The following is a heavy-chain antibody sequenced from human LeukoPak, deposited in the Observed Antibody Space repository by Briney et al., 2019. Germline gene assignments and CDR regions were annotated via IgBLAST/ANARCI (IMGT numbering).Heavy chain of an antibody. D-gene: IGHD6-19*01. CDR1: GGSISSYY. J-gene: IGHJ4*02. Sequence: SETLSLTCTVSGGSISSYYWSWIRQPPGKGLEWIGYIYYSGSTNHNPSLKSRVTISVDTSKNQFSLKLSSVTAADTAVYYCAGERAVAGVFDYWGQGTLVTVSS. CDR3: AGERAVAGVFDY. V-gene: IGHV4-59*01. CDR2: IYYSGST.